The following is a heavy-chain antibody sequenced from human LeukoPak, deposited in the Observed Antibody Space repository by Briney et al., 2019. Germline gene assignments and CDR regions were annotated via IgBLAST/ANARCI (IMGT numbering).Heavy chain of an antibody. J-gene: IGHJ4*02. CDR2: IYTSGST. D-gene: IGHD1-14*01. CDR1: GGSISSGSYY. Sequence: PSQTLSLTCTVSGGSISSGSYYWSWIRQPAGKGLEWIGRIYTSGSTNYNPSLKSRVTISVDTSKNQFSLKLSSVTAADTAVYYCAREAGNPSIYFDYWGQGTLVTVSS. CDR3: AREAGNPSIYFDY. V-gene: IGHV4-61*02.